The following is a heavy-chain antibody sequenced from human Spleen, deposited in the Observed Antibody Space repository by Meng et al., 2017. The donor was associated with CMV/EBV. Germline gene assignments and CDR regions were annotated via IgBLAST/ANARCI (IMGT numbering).Heavy chain of an antibody. CDR3: ARDFNPLSLTIFGVVPPFDP. Sequence: SETLSLTCAISGDSVSSNSAAWNWIRQSPSRGLEWLGRTYYRSKWYHDYAPSVKSRMSINPDTSKNQFSLQLISVTPEDTAVYYCARDFNPLSLTIFGVVPPFDPWGQGTLVTVSS. CDR1: GDSVSSNSAA. J-gene: IGHJ5*02. D-gene: IGHD3-3*01. V-gene: IGHV6-1*01. CDR2: TYYRSKWYH.